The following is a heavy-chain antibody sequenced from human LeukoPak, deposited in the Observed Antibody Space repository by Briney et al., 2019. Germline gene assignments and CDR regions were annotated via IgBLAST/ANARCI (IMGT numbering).Heavy chain of an antibody. D-gene: IGHD2-2*02. J-gene: IGHJ6*02. V-gene: IGHV1-69*04. CDR2: ILPIVGVT. CDR1: GGTFNKNV. Sequence: ASVKVSCKVSGGTFNKNVICWVRQAPGQGLEWLGRILPIVGVTHHAQKFQGRVTITADFSTTTAYMELSSLRSDDTAVYYCARVQAVGVPVAIDAYYDYGMDVWGQGTTVTVSS. CDR3: ARVQAVGVPVAIDAYYDYGMDV.